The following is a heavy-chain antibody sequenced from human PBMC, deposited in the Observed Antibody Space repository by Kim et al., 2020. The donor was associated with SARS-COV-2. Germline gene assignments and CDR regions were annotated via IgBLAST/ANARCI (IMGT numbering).Heavy chain of an antibody. Sequence: GGSLRLSCAASGFTLTNSWMTWVRQAPGKGLEWVANINQDGSVKYYVDSVKGRFTISRDNAKNSVYLQMNSLRGDDTAVYYCVRSIAVAGSYWGQGTLVT. J-gene: IGHJ4*02. CDR3: VRSIAVAGSY. CDR1: GFTLTNSW. CDR2: INQDGSVK. V-gene: IGHV3-7*03. D-gene: IGHD6-13*01.